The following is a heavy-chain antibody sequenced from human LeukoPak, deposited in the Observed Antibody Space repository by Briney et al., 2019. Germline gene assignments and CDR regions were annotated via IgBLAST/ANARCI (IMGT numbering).Heavy chain of an antibody. D-gene: IGHD3-22*01. CDR3: AKGPAYDDSSGSDAFDI. Sequence: PGGSLRLSCAASGFTFDDYAMHWVRQAPGKGLEWVSGIRWNSGSIGYADSVKGRFTISRDNAKNSMYLQMNSLRAEDTALYYCAKGPAYDDSSGSDAFDIWGQGTMVTVSS. V-gene: IGHV3-9*01. CDR2: IRWNSGSI. CDR1: GFTFDDYA. J-gene: IGHJ3*02.